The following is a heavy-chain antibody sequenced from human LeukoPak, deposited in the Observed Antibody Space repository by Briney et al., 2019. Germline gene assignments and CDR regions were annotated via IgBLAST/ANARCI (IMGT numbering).Heavy chain of an antibody. Sequence: SETLSLTCAVYGGSFSGYYWSWIRQPPGKGLEWIGKINHSGTTNYNPSLKSRVTMSVDTSKHQFSLHLTSVTAADTAVYYCARVPTYYYDSSGHDGPIDYWGQGTLVTVSS. CDR1: GGSFSGYY. CDR2: INHSGTT. J-gene: IGHJ4*02. D-gene: IGHD3-22*01. V-gene: IGHV4-34*01. CDR3: ARVPTYYYDSSGHDGPIDY.